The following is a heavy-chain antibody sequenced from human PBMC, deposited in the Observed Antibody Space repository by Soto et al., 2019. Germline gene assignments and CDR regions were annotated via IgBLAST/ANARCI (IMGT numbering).Heavy chain of an antibody. CDR1: GGSISSGDYY. CDR3: ARGRDLFGTSWVDP. J-gene: IGHJ5*02. Sequence: QVQLQESGPGLVKPSQTLSLTCTVSGGSISSGDYYWSWIRQPPGKGLEWIGYIYYSGSTYYNPSLKSRVTISVDTSKIQVSLELRSVTAADTAVDYCARGRDLFGTSWVDPWCQGTLVTVSS. D-gene: IGHD2-2*01. CDR2: IYYSGST. V-gene: IGHV4-30-4*01.